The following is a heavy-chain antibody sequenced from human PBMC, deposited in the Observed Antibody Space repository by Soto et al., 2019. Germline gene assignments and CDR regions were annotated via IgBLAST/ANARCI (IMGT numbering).Heavy chain of an antibody. CDR1: GGSISSYY. Sequence: PSETLSLTCTVSGGSISSYYWSWIRQPPGKGLEWIGYIYYSGSTNYNPSLKSRVTISVDTSKNQFSLKLSSVTAADTAVYYCARDRGRYDILTGRDYYYYGMDVWGQGTTVTV. J-gene: IGHJ6*02. CDR3: ARDRGRYDILTGRDYYYYGMDV. V-gene: IGHV4-59*01. D-gene: IGHD3-9*01. CDR2: IYYSGST.